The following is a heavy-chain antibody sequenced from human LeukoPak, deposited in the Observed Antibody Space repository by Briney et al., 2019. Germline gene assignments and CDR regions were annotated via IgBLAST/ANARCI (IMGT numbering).Heavy chain of an antibody. CDR3: ARDSSSHPFDY. Sequence: GGSLRLSCAASGFTFSSYSMNWVRQAPGKGLEWVSSISSSSSYIYYAASVKGRFTISRDNAKNSLYLQMNSLRAEDTAVYYCARDSSSHPFDYWGQGTLVTVSS. CDR2: ISSSSSYI. V-gene: IGHV3-21*01. J-gene: IGHJ4*02. D-gene: IGHD6-6*01. CDR1: GFTFSSYS.